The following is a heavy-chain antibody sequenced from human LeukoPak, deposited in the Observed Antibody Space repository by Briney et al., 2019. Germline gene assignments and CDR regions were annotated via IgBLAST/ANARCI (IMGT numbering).Heavy chain of an antibody. CDR2: IYYSGST. J-gene: IGHJ5*02. D-gene: IGHD3-9*01. CDR1: GGSISSYY. Sequence: SETLSLTCTVSGGSISSYYWSWIRQPPGKGLEWIGYIYYSGSTNYNPSLKSRVTISVDTSKNQFSLKLSSVTAADTAAYYCARLSHYDILTGYYIRANWFDPWGQGTLVTVSS. V-gene: IGHV4-59*12. CDR3: ARLSHYDILTGYYIRANWFDP.